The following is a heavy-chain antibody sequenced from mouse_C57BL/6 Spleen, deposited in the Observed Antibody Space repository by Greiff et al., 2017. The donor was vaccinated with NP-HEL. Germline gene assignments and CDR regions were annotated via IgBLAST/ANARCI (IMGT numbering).Heavy chain of an antibody. V-gene: IGHV1-52*01. CDR3: ARSLYYGSSPWFAY. CDR2: IDPSDSDT. CDR1: GYTFTSYW. J-gene: IGHJ3*01. D-gene: IGHD1-1*01. Sequence: QVQLKQPGAELVRPGSSVKLSCKASGYTFTSYWMHWVKQRPIQGLEWIGNIDPSDSDTHYNQKFKDKATLTVDKSSSTAYMQLSSLTSEDSAVYYCARSLYYGSSPWFAYWGQGTLVTVSA.